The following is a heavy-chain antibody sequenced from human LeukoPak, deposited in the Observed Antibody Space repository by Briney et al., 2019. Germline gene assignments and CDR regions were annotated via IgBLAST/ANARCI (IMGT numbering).Heavy chain of an antibody. CDR1: GGSISSGDYY. Sequence: SQTLSLTCTVSGGSISSGDYYWSWIRQPPGKGLEWIGYIYYSGSTYYNPSLKSRVTIPVDTSKNQFSLKLSSVTAADTAVYYCARDTTSPYSSDAFDIWGQGTMVTVSS. V-gene: IGHV4-30-4*08. D-gene: IGHD4-11*01. CDR2: IYYSGST. CDR3: ARDTTSPYSSDAFDI. J-gene: IGHJ3*02.